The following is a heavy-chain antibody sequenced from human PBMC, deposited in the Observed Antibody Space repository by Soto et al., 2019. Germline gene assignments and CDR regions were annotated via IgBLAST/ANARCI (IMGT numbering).Heavy chain of an antibody. D-gene: IGHD1-26*01. CDR1: GYSFTTYW. V-gene: IGHV5-51*01. CDR2: IYPGDSDI. CDR3: ARVGPSYYYYAMDA. J-gene: IGHJ6*02. Sequence: GESLKISCKGSGYSFTTYWIGWVRQMPGKGLEWMGIIYPGDSDIRYSPSFQGQVTISADRSINTAYLQWSSLKASDTAMYYCARVGPSYYYYAMDAWGLGTTVTVSS.